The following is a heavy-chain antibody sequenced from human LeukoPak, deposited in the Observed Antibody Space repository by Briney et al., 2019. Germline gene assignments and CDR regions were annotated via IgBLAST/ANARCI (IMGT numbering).Heavy chain of an antibody. J-gene: IGHJ5*02. V-gene: IGHV1-69*01. Sequence: SVKVSCKASGGTFSSYAISWVRQAPGQGLEWMGGIIPIFGTANYAQKFQGRVTITADESTSTAYMELSSLRSEDTAVYYCARSYDFWSGYYSVSPFDPWGQGTLVTVSS. CDR1: GGTFSSYA. CDR3: ARSYDFWSGYYSVSPFDP. D-gene: IGHD3-3*01. CDR2: IIPIFGTA.